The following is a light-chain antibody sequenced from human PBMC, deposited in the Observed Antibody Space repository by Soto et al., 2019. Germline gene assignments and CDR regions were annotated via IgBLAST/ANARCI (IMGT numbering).Light chain of an antibody. J-gene: IGKJ4*01. Sequence: EIVLTQSPGTLSLSPGERATLSCRASQSVTSSYLAWYQQKPGQAPRLLIYAAPSRATGIPDRFSGSGSGTDFTLSISRLEPEDFAVYYCQQYGTSTLTFGGGTKVDIK. V-gene: IGKV3-20*01. CDR1: QSVTSSY. CDR3: QQYGTSTLT. CDR2: AAP.